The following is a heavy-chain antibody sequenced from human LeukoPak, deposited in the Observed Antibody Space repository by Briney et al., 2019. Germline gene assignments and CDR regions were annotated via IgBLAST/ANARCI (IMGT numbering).Heavy chain of an antibody. CDR2: ISSSSTYM. V-gene: IGHV3-21*01. J-gene: IGHJ4*02. D-gene: IGHD1-26*01. Sequence: GGSLRLSCAASGFTFSSYTMNWVRQAPGRGLEWVSCISSSSTYMLYADSAKGRFTISRDNAKNSLYLQMNSLRAEDTAVYYCARGDSGSYYFDYWGQGTLVTVSS. CDR3: ARGDSGSYYFDY. CDR1: GFTFSSYT.